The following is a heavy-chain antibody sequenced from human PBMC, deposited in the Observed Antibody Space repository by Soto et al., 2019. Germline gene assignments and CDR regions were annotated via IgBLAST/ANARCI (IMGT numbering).Heavy chain of an antibody. CDR2: IYHSGYT. CDR3: ARVAGAKFDF. Sequence: QVQLQESGPGLVKPSGTLSLTCTISGGSINTYYWSWIRQPAGKGLEWIGRIYHSGYTNPNSSLKSRLTMSGDTSKNQFFLRLSSVTAADTAVYYCARVAGAKFDFWGQGILVTVSS. J-gene: IGHJ4*02. D-gene: IGHD6-19*01. CDR1: GGSINTYY. V-gene: IGHV4-4*07.